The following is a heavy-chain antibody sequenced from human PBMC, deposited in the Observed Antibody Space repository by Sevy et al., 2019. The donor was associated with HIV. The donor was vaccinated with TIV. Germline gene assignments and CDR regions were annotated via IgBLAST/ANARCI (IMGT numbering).Heavy chain of an antibody. Sequence: GGSLRLSCAASGFTFSSYSMNWVRQAPGKGLEWVSSISSSSSYIYYAHSVKGRFTISRDNAKNSLYLQMNSLRAEDTAVYYCAREGRYCSSTSCYDDYYYGMDVWGQGTTVTVSS. J-gene: IGHJ6*02. CDR3: AREGRYCSSTSCYDDYYYGMDV. V-gene: IGHV3-21*01. CDR2: ISSSSSYI. CDR1: GFTFSSYS. D-gene: IGHD2-2*01.